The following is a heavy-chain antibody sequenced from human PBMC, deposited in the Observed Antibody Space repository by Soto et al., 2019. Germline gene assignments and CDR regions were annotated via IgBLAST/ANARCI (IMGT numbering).Heavy chain of an antibody. CDR1: GYSFTSYW. D-gene: IGHD3-10*01. CDR2: IYPGDSDT. Sequence: PGESLKISCKGSGYSFTSYWIGWVRQMPGKGLEWMGIIYPGDSDTRYSPSFQGQVTISADKSISTAYLQWSSLKASDTAMYYCARAPPLLWFGELEVSGAIWFDPWGQGTLVTVS. V-gene: IGHV5-51*01. J-gene: IGHJ5*02. CDR3: ARAPPLLWFGELEVSGAIWFDP.